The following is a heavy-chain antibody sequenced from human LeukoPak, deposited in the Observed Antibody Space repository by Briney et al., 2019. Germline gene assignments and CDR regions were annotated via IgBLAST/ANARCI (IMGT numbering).Heavy chain of an antibody. J-gene: IGHJ4*02. Sequence: GGSLRLACAASGFRFSSYALSWVRQAPGKGLEWVSAISGSGVSTYYADSVKGRFTVSRDNSKNTLYLQMSSLRAEDTAVYYCAKLTGVPDFWGQGTLVTVSS. CDR1: GFRFSSYA. D-gene: IGHD7-27*01. CDR2: ISGSGVST. CDR3: AKLTGVPDF. V-gene: IGHV3-23*01.